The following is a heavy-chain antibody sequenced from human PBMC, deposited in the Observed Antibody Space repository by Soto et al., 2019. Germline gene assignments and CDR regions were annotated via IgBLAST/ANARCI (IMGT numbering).Heavy chain of an antibody. J-gene: IGHJ6*03. V-gene: IGHV1-18*01. CDR2: ISAYNGNT. D-gene: IGHD6-13*01. CDR1: GYTFTSYG. CDR3: ARDRIAAADTTDYYYMDV. Sequence: ASVKVSCKASGYTFTSYGISWVRQAPGQGLEWMGWISAYNGNTNYAQKLQGRVTMTTDTSTSTAYMELRSLRSDDTAVYYCARDRIAAADTTDYYYMDVWGKGTTVTVSS.